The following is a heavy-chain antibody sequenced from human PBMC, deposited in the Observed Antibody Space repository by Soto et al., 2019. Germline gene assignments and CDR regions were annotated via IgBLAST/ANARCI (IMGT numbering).Heavy chain of an antibody. CDR1: GFTLSTYG. CDR3: ASTDYGGDGQDY. CDR2: VRYTGDTT. J-gene: IGHJ4*02. V-gene: IGHV3-23*01. Sequence: EVQVLESGGGLVQPGGFLRLSCASSGFTLSTYGMSWVRQAPGKGLEWVSSVRYTGDTTYYAATVKGRFTISRDNSKTTVYLQMHSLRTEDTATYSCASTDYGGDGQDYWGQGTLGTVSS. D-gene: IGHD4-17*01.